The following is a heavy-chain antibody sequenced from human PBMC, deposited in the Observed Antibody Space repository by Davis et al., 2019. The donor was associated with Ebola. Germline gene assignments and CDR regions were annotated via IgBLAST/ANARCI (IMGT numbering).Heavy chain of an antibody. Sequence: MPSETLSLTCAVSGGFISSGGYSWSWIRQPPGKGLEWIGYIYYSGSTNYNPSLKSRVTISVDTSKNQFSLKLSSVTAADTAVYYCARQGQSSGWFTDWFDPWGQGTLVTVSS. CDR3: ARQGQSSGWFTDWFDP. D-gene: IGHD6-19*01. V-gene: IGHV4-61*08. J-gene: IGHJ5*02. CDR1: GGFISSGGYS. CDR2: IYYSGST.